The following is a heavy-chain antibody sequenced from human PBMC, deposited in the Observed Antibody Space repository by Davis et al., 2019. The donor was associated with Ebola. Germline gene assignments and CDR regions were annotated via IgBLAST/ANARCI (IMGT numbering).Heavy chain of an antibody. V-gene: IGHV4-61*08. CDR3: TTSPRYLEDY. D-gene: IGHD1-1*01. CDR1: GGSISSGGYY. CDR2: IYYSGST. Sequence: SETLSLTCTVSGGSISSGGYYWSWIRQHPGKGLEWIGYIYYSGSTNYNPSLKTRVTISVDTSKNQFPLKLGSVTAADTAVYYCTTSPRYLEDYWGQGTLVTVSS. J-gene: IGHJ4*02.